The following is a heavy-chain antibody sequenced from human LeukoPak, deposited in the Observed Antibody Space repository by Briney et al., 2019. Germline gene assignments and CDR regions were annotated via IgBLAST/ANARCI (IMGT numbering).Heavy chain of an antibody. V-gene: IGHV1-69*05. CDR1: GGTFSSYA. CDR2: IIPIFGTA. CDR3: ARVNSSSQVGYFDY. J-gene: IGHJ4*02. D-gene: IGHD6-13*01. Sequence: SVKVSCKASGGTFSSYAISWVRQAPGQGLEWMGGIIPIFGTANYAQKFQGRVTITTDESTSTAYMELSSLRSEDTAVYCCARVNSSSQVGYFDYWGQGTLVTVSS.